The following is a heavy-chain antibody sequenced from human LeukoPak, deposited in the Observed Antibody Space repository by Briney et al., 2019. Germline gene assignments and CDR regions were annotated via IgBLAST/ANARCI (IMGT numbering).Heavy chain of an antibody. D-gene: IGHD2-15*01. J-gene: IGHJ4*02. CDR3: ARQLGYCSSGSCYFDY. Sequence: PGGSLRLSCAASGFTFSSYAVSWVRQAPGKGLEWVSAISGDGGGTYYANSVKGRFTISRDNSKNTLYLQMNSVRAEDTDVYYCARQLGYCSSGSCYFDYWGQGTLVTVSS. CDR1: GFTFSSYA. CDR2: ISGDGGGT. V-gene: IGHV3-23*01.